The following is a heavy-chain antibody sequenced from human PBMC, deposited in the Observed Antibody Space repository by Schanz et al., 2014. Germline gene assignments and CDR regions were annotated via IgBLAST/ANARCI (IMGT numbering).Heavy chain of an antibody. CDR1: GFTFSSYW. Sequence: EVQLVESGGGLVQPGGSLRLSCAASGFTFSSYWMSLVRQAPGKGLEWVANIKQDGSERYYVDSVKGRFTISRDNAKNSLYLQMNSLRAEDTAVYYCERFQSPHQPFDYWGQGTLVTVSS. CDR3: ERFQSPHQPFDY. J-gene: IGHJ4*02. V-gene: IGHV3-7*01. CDR2: IKQDGSER. D-gene: IGHD2-2*01.